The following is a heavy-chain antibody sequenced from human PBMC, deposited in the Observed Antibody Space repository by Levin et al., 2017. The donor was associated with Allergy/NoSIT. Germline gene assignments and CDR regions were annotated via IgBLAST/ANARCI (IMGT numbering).Heavy chain of an antibody. Sequence: SETLSLTCSVSGGSVSSGTYYWSWIRRPPGKGLEWIGYINYRGVTKYNPSLKSRVTITVDTSKNEFSLKVTSVTAADTAVYYCARNRIIVSGGNDYYYGMDVWGQGTTVTVSS. CDR1: GGSVSSGTYY. V-gene: IGHV4-61*01. D-gene: IGHD5/OR15-5a*01. CDR2: INYRGVT. J-gene: IGHJ6*02. CDR3: ARNRIIVSGGNDYYYGMDV.